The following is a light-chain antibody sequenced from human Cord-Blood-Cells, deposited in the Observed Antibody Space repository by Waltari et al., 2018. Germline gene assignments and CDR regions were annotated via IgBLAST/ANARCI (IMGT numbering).Light chain of an antibody. CDR1: QSISSW. CDR3: QQYNSYSYT. CDR2: DAS. J-gene: IGKJ2*01. Sequence: DIQMTQSPSTLSASVGDRVTITCRASQSISSWLAWYQQKPGKAPNLRIYDASSLESGVPARFSGSGSGTELTLTISSLQPDDFATSYCQQYNSYSYTFGQGTKLEIK. V-gene: IGKV1-5*01.